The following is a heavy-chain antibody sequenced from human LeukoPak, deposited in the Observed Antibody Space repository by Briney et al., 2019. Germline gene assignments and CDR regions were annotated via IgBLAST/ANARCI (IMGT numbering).Heavy chain of an antibody. D-gene: IGHD3-16*01. CDR3: AGWGGGFDY. V-gene: IGHV3-7*05. Sequence: PGGSLRLSCAASGFTFSRFWMGWVRQAPGKGLEWVANIKSDGSDKYFVDSVKGRFTISRDNAMNSLYLQMDRLRAEDTAVYFCAGWGGGFDYWGQGTLVTVSS. CDR1: GFTFSRFW. J-gene: IGHJ4*02. CDR2: IKSDGSDK.